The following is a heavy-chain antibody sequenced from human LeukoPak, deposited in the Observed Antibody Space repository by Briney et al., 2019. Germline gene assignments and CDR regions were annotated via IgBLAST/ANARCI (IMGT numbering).Heavy chain of an antibody. CDR1: GFTFSSYW. CDR3: ARDGRFLEWSSDVKYYMDV. V-gene: IGHV3-7*01. D-gene: IGHD3-3*01. CDR2: IKQDGSEK. Sequence: PGGSLRLSCAASGFTFSSYWMSWVRQAPGKGLEWVANIKQDGSEKYYVDSVKGRFTISRDNAKNSLYLQMNSLRAEDTAVYFCARDGRFLEWSSDVKYYMDVWGKGTTVHVSS. J-gene: IGHJ6*03.